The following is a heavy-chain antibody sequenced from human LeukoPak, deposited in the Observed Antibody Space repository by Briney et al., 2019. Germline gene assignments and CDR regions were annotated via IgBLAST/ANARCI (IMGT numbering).Heavy chain of an antibody. CDR3: ARMYCSGTSCQPVAGLKSVGYYYYGMDV. J-gene: IGHJ6*02. V-gene: IGHV3-30*04. Sequence: GGSLRLSCAASGFTFSSYAMHWVRQAPGKGLEWVAVISYDGSNKYYADSVKGRFTISRDNSKNTLYLQMNSLRAEDTAVYYCARMYCSGTSCQPVAGLKSVGYYYYGMDVWGQGTTVTVSS. CDR1: GFTFSSYA. CDR2: ISYDGSNK. D-gene: IGHD2-2*01.